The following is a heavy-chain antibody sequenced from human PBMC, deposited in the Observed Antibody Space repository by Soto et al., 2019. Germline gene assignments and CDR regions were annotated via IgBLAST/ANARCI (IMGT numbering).Heavy chain of an antibody. CDR2: INHSGST. CDR3: ARGVHGSGSYYYYYYYGMDV. CDR1: GWSFSGYY. D-gene: IGHD3-10*01. J-gene: IGHJ6*02. Sequence: SETLSLTCAVYGWSFSGYYWSWIRQPPGKGLEWIGEINHSGSTNYNPSLKSRVTISVDTSKNQFSLKLSSVTAADTAVYYCARGVHGSGSYYYYYYYGMDVWGQGTTVTVSS. V-gene: IGHV4-34*01.